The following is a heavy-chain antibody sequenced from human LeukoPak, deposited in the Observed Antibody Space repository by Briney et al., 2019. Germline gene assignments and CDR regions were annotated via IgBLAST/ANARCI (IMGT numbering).Heavy chain of an antibody. V-gene: IGHV1-69*05. Sequence: GASVKVSCKASGGTFSSYAISWVRQAPGQGLEWMGRIIPIFGTANYAQKFQGRVTITTDESTSTAYMELSSLRSEDTAVYYCARVVAGYSSSAQRYYYYMDDWGKGTTVTVSS. CDR3: ARVVAGYSSSAQRYYYYMDD. CDR1: GGTFSSYA. CDR2: IIPIFGTA. D-gene: IGHD6-6*01. J-gene: IGHJ6*03.